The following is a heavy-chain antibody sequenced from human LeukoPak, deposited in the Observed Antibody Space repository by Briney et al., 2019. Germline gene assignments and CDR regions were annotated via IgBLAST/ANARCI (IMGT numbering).Heavy chain of an antibody. CDR1: GYSISSGYY. Sequence: SETLSLTCAVSGYSISSGYYWGWIRQPPGKGLEWMRSIYHSGSTYYNPSLKSRVTISVDTSKNQFSLKLSSVTAADTAVYYCARQGTYYDFWSGYFVDYWGQGTLVTVSS. D-gene: IGHD3-3*01. V-gene: IGHV4-38-2*01. CDR3: ARQGTYYDFWSGYFVDY. J-gene: IGHJ4*02. CDR2: IYHSGST.